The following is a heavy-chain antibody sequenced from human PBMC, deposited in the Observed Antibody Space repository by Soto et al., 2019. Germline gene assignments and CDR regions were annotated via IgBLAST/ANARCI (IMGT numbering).Heavy chain of an antibody. V-gene: IGHV3-21*01. J-gene: IGHJ6*02. Sequence: PGGSLRFSCAASGFTFSTYSMNWVRQAPGKGLEWVSFISGTSGYIDYADSAKGRFTISRDNAKSSLFLQMNSLRAEDTAVYFCARDGYRDSMDVWGQGTTDTVSS. D-gene: IGHD6-25*01. CDR1: GFTFSTYS. CDR2: ISGTSGYI. CDR3: ARDGYRDSMDV.